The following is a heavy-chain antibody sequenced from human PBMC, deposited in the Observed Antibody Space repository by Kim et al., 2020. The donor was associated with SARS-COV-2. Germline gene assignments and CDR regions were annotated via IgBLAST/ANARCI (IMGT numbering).Heavy chain of an antibody. CDR3: ARDSDCSGGSCEGGYYYYGMDV. J-gene: IGHJ6*02. Sequence: SETLSLTCTVSGGSICSGDYYWSWIRQPPGKGLEWIGYIYYSGSTYYNPSLKSRVTISVDTSKNQFSLKLSSVTAADTAVYYCARDSDCSGGSCEGGYYYYGMDVWGQGTTVTVSS. V-gene: IGHV4-30-4*01. CDR2: IYYSGST. CDR1: GGSICSGDYY. D-gene: IGHD2-15*01.